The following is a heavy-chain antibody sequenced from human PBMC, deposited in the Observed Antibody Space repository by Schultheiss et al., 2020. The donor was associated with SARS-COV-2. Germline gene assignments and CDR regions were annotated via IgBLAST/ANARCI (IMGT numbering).Heavy chain of an antibody. D-gene: IGHD2-15*01. J-gene: IGHJ6*02. V-gene: IGHV3-30*04. Sequence: GGSLRLSCAASGFTFSSYAMHWVRQAPGKGLEWVAVISYDGSNKYYADSVKGRFTISRDNSKNTLYLQMNSLRAEDTAVYYCARGEATTPESYYYYGMDVWGQGTTVTVSS. CDR2: ISYDGSNK. CDR3: ARGEATTPESYYYYGMDV. CDR1: GFTFSSYA.